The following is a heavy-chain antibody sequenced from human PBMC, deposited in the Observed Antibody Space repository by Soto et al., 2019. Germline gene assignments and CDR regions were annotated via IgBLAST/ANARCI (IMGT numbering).Heavy chain of an antibody. J-gene: IGHJ4*02. D-gene: IGHD3-9*01. CDR1: GFTFSSFA. Sequence: GGSLRLSCAASGFTFSSFAMSWVRQAPGKGLEWVSGISRSGDSTYYADSVRGRFTFSRDNSKNTLYLQMNSLRAEDTAVYYCAKTPFTSGLGEYYFDSWGQGT. CDR2: ISRSGDST. V-gene: IGHV3-23*01. CDR3: AKTPFTSGLGEYYFDS.